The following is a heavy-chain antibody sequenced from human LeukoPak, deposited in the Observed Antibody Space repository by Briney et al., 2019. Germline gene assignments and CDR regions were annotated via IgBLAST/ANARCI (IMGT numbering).Heavy chain of an antibody. CDR3: AKGVRFADYYYMDV. J-gene: IGHJ6*03. D-gene: IGHD3-3*01. Sequence: GGSLRLSCAASGFTFSSYAMSWVRQAPGKGLEWVSAISGSGGSTYYADSVKGRLTISRDNSKNTLYLQMNSLRAEDTAVYYCAKGVRFADYYYMDVWGKGTTVTVSS. V-gene: IGHV3-23*01. CDR2: ISGSGGST. CDR1: GFTFSSYA.